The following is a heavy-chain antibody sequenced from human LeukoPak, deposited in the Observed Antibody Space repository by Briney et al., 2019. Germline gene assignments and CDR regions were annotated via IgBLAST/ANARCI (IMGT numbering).Heavy chain of an antibody. CDR2: ISSSSSYI. Sequence: GGSLRLSCAASGFTFSSYSMNWVRQAPGKGLEWVSSISSSSSYIYYADSVKGRFTISRGNAKNSLYLQMNGLRAEDTAVYYCARDTSSIVGPRFDYWGQGTLVTVSS. CDR1: GFTFSSYS. CDR3: ARDTSSIVGPRFDY. D-gene: IGHD1-26*01. J-gene: IGHJ4*02. V-gene: IGHV3-21*01.